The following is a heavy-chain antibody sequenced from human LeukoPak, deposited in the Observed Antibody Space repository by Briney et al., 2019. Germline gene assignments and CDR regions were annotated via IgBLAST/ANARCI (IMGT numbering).Heavy chain of an antibody. CDR3: ARGVVVAGFDY. J-gene: IGHJ4*02. CDR1: GGSISSYY. D-gene: IGHD6-19*01. CDR2: IYPSGST. Sequence: SETLSLTCTVSGGSISSYYWNWIRQSAGKGLEWIGRIYPSGSTNYNPSLKSRVTMSVDTSKNHFSLKLSAVTAADTAVYYCARGVVVAGFDYWGQGTLVTVSS. V-gene: IGHV4-4*07.